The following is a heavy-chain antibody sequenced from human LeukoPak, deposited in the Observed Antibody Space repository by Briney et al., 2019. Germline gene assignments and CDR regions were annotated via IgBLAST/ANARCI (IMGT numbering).Heavy chain of an antibody. V-gene: IGHV3-43*02. CDR2: ISGDAYTT. D-gene: IGHD5-12*01. J-gene: IGHJ5*02. CDR3: AKDRGYEVVFDP. Sequence: GGSLRLSCAASGFTFDDYAMNWVREAPGKGLEWVSLISGDAYTTYYANSVKSRFTISRDNDKNSLYLQMNSLTIEDTALYYCAKDRGYEVVFDPWGQGTLVAVSS. CDR1: GFTFDDYA.